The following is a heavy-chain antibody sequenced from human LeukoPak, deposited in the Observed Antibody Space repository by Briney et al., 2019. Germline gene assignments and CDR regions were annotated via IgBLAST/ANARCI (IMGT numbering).Heavy chain of an antibody. J-gene: IGHJ6*02. CDR1: GGSISTYC. CDR2: IYYSGGT. CDR3: ARAYGNTAYYYYGMDV. D-gene: IGHD4-17*01. V-gene: IGHV4-59*01. Sequence: SETLSLTCTVSGGSISTYCWSWIRQPPGKGLEWIGNIYYSGGTNYNPSLKSRVTISVDTSKNQFSLKLSSVTAADTAVYYCARAYGNTAYYYYGMDVWGQGTTVTVSS.